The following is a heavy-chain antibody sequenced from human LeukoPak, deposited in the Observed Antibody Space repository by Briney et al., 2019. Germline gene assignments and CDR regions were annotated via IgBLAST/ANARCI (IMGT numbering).Heavy chain of an antibody. V-gene: IGHV4-59*01. Sequence: SETLSPTCTVSGGSISSYYWSWIRQPPGKGLEWIGYIYYSGSTNYNPSLKGRVTISVDTSKNQFSLKLSSVTAADTAVYYCARGNRRGMDVWGQGTTVTVSS. CDR2: IYYSGST. J-gene: IGHJ6*02. CDR3: ARGNRRGMDV. CDR1: GGSISSYY.